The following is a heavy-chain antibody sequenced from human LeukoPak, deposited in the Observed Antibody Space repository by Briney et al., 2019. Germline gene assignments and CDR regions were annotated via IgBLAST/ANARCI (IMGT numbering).Heavy chain of an antibody. Sequence: SETLSLTCTVSGGSISSYYWSWIRQPPGKGLEWIGYIYYSGSTNYNPSLKSRVTISVDTSKNQFSLKLSSVTAADTAVYYCARMSRDHIVDYWGQGTLVTVSS. D-gene: IGHD1-14*01. J-gene: IGHJ4*02. CDR3: ARMSRDHIVDY. CDR2: IYYSGST. CDR1: GGSISSYY. V-gene: IGHV4-59*01.